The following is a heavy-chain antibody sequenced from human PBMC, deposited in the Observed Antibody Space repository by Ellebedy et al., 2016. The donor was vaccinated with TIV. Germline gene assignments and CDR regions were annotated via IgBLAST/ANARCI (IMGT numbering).Heavy chain of an antibody. J-gene: IGHJ2*01. CDR3: ARVVAAAGTVWYFDL. D-gene: IGHD6-13*01. CDR1: GGSISSSSYY. V-gene: IGHV4-61*05. Sequence: SETLSLTCTVSGGSISSSSYYWGWIRQPPGKRLEWIGYIYYSGSTNYNPSLKSRVTISVDTSKNQFSLKLSSVTAADTAVYYCARVVAAAGTVWYFDLWGRGTLVTVSS. CDR2: IYYSGST.